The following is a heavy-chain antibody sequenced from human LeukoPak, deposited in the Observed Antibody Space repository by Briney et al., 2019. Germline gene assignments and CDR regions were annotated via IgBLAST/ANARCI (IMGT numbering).Heavy chain of an antibody. CDR1: GYTFTDYY. Sequence: GASVKDSCKDSGYTFTDYYRHGLRQATGQGLEGMGWINLNSGCTNYAQKFQGRVTMTRDTSISTADMEQSRLRSDDTAVYYCARHYGGQWEPNDHWGQGTLVTVSS. CDR2: INLNSGCT. D-gene: IGHD1-26*01. V-gene: IGHV1-2*02. J-gene: IGHJ4*02. CDR3: ARHYGGQWEPNDH.